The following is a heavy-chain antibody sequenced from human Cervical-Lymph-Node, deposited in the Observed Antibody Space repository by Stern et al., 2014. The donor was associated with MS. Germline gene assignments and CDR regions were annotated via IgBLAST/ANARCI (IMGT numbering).Heavy chain of an antibody. CDR3: AREDYYGSGSPLDY. D-gene: IGHD3-10*01. Sequence: VHLVESGGGLVQPGRSLRLSCAASGFTFSTYAMHWVRQAPGKGLEWMAFISSDGRNKYYRDSVKVRFTISRDNYKDTLYLQMNSLRVEDTAVYYCAREDYYGSGSPLDYWGQGTLVTVSS. CDR1: GFTFSTYA. V-gene: IGHV3-30-3*01. CDR2: ISSDGRNK. J-gene: IGHJ4*02.